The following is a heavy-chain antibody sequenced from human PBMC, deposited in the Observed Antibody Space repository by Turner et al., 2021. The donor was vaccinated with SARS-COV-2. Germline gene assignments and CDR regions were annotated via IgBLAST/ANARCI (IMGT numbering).Heavy chain of an antibody. V-gene: IGHV1-24*01. Sequence: QVQLVQSGAEVKKPGASVMVSCKVSGYTLIELSMHWVRQAPGKGLEWMGGFDPEDGETIYAQKFQGRVTMTEDTSTDTAYMELSSLRSEDTAVYDCATGTPLGYQNWFDPWGQGTLVTVSS. CDR1: GYTLIELS. CDR3: ATGTPLGYQNWFDP. CDR2: FDPEDGET. D-gene: IGHD2-2*01. J-gene: IGHJ5*02.